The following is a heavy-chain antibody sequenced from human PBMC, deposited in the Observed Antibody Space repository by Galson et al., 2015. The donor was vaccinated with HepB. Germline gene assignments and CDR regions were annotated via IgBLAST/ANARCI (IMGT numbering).Heavy chain of an antibody. D-gene: IGHD5-24*01. J-gene: IGHJ5*02. V-gene: IGHV3-23*01. Sequence: SLRLSCAASGFTFSSYAMNWVRQAPGKGLEWVSIISGSGDRTYYADSVKGRFTISRDNSKNTVYLQMNNLRAEDTAVYYCAKDRFYDYNDGMTNWFDPWGQGTLFTVSS. CDR1: GFTFSSYA. CDR2: ISGSGDRT. CDR3: AKDRFYDYNDGMTNWFDP.